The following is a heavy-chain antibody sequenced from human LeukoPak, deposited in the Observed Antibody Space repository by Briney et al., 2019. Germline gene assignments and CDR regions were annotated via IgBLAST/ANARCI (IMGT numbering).Heavy chain of an antibody. CDR1: GYTFTGYY. Sequence: ASVKVSCKASGYTFTGYYMHWVRQAPGQGLEWMGRISTDSGDINNAPKFQGRVTMTRDTSINTAYMELSRLTSDDAAVYYCAGLGSTVEGRIDPWGQGTPVTVSS. CDR3: AGLGSTVEGRIDP. D-gene: IGHD5/OR15-5a*01. CDR2: ISTDSGDI. V-gene: IGHV1-2*02. J-gene: IGHJ5*02.